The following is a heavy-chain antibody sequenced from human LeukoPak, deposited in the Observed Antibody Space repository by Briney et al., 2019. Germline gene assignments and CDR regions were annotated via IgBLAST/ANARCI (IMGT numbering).Heavy chain of an antibody. J-gene: IGHJ4*02. CDR1: GFTFSTYT. CDR2: ISSRSNFI. CDR3: ARARVYGYSSGGLIDF. D-gene: IGHD5-18*01. Sequence: GGSLRLSCAASGFTFSTYTMHWVRQAPGKGLEWLSCISSRSNFINYSDSVRGRFTISRDNADNSLFLQMNSLSAEDTAVYYCARARVYGYSSGGLIDFRGQGTTVTVSS. V-gene: IGHV3-21*06.